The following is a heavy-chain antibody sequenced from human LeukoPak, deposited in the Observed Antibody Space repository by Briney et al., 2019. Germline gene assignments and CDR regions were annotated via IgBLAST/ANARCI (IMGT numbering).Heavy chain of an antibody. CDR2: INHSGST. CDR3: ARGNSGSYRGSLDY. V-gene: IGHV4-34*01. CDR1: GGSFSGYY. J-gene: IGHJ4*02. D-gene: IGHD1-26*01. Sequence: SETLSLTCAVYGGSFSGYYWSWIRQPPGKGLEWIGEINHSGSTNYNPSLKSRVTISVDTSKNQFSLKLSSVTAADTAVYYCARGNSGSYRGSLDYWGQGTLVTVSS.